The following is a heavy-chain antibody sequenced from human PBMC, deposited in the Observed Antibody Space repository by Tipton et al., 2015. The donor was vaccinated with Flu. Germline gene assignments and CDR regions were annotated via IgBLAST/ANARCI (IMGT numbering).Heavy chain of an antibody. D-gene: IGHD4-11*01. CDR1: GASISNYY. V-gene: IGHV4-59*01. J-gene: IGHJ5*02. CDR2: IAYRGST. Sequence: TLSLTCTVSGASISNYYWSWIRQPPGKGLDLIGYIAYRGSTNYSPSLNNRVTISLDTSKNQLSLKLNSVTAADTAVYYCARRDYTNYVSDPKSWFDPWGQGTLVAVSS. CDR3: ARRDYTNYVSDPKSWFDP.